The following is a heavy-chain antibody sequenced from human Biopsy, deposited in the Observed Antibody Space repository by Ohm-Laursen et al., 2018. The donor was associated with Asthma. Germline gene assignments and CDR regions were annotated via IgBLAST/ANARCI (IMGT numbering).Heavy chain of an antibody. J-gene: IGHJ3*01. CDR2: INAGDGNT. CDR1: GYTFISYA. CDR3: ARTYYDFLTGQINDAFAL. D-gene: IGHD3-9*01. V-gene: IGHV1-3*01. Sequence: SVKVSCKASGYTFISYAIHWVRQAPGQRLEWMGWINAGDGNTKYSQKFQGRVTITRDTSASTAYMDLRSLRSEDTAMYYCARTYYDFLTGQINDAFALWGQGTMVTVSS.